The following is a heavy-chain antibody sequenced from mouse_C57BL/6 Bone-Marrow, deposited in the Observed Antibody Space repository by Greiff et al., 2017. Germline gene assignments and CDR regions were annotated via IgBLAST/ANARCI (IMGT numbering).Heavy chain of an antibody. V-gene: IGHV5-12*01. J-gene: IGHJ4*01. Sequence: EVMLVESGGGLVQPGGSLKLSCAASGFTFSDYYMYWVRQTPEQRLEWVTYISNGGGSTYYPDTVKGRFTISRDNATNTLYLQMSRLKSEDSATDDCARTQTAQAREYAMDYWGQGTSVTVSS. CDR2: ISNGGGST. CDR3: ARTQTAQAREYAMDY. D-gene: IGHD3-2*02. CDR1: GFTFSDYY.